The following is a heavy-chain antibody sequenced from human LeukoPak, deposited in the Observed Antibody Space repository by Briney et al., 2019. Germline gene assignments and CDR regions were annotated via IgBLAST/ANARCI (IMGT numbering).Heavy chain of an antibody. V-gene: IGHV3-30*02. D-gene: IGHD1-26*01. Sequence: TGGSLRLSCAASGFTFSSYGMHWVRQAPGKGLEWVAFIRYDGSNKYYADSVKGRFTISRDNSKNTLYLQMNSLRAEDTAVYYYARDPRIIVGAMGGFDYWGQGTLVTVSS. CDR2: IRYDGSNK. J-gene: IGHJ4*02. CDR3: ARDPRIIVGAMGGFDY. CDR1: GFTFSSYG.